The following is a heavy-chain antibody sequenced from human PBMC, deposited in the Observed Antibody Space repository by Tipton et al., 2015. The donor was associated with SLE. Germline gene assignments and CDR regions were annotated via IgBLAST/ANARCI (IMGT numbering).Heavy chain of an antibody. D-gene: IGHD5-12*01. CDR1: GGSISSYY. Sequence: TLSLTCTVSGGSISSYYWSWIRQPPGKGLEWIGYIYYSGSTNYNPSLKSRVTISVATSKNQFSLKLSSVTAADTAVYYCARASGGLAHSGPYPWWFDPWGQGTLVTVSS. CDR3: ARASGGLAHSGPYPWWFDP. V-gene: IGHV4-59*01. CDR2: IYYSGST. J-gene: IGHJ5*02.